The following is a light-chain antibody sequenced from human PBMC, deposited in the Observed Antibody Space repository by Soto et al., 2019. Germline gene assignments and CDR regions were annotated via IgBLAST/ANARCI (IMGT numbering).Light chain of an antibody. CDR3: SSYTSSSTLDV. CDR1: SSDVGGYNY. V-gene: IGLV2-14*01. CDR2: DVS. J-gene: IGLJ1*01. Sequence: QSVLTQPASVSGSPGQSIIISCTGTSSDVGGYNYVSWYQQHPGKATKLMIYDVSNRPSGVSNRFSGSKSDNTASLTISGFQAEDEAEYCCSSYTSSSTLDVFGTGTKVTVL.